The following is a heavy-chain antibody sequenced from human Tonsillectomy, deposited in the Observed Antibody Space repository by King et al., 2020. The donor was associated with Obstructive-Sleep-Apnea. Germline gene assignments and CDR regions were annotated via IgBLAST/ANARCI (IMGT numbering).Heavy chain of an antibody. D-gene: IGHD3-9*01. CDR1: GYSFTTHC. CDR2: IYPSDSDT. Sequence: QLVQSGAEVKKPGESLKISCKGSGYSFTTHCIGWVRQMPGKGLEWMGIIYPSDSDTRYSPSFQGQVTISADKSISTAYLQWSSRKASDTAMYYCARRDILTGSVDYWGQGTLVTVSS. J-gene: IGHJ4*02. CDR3: ARRDILTGSVDY. V-gene: IGHV5-51*01.